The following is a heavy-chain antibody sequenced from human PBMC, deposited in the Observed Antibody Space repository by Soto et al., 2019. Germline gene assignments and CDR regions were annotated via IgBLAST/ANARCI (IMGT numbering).Heavy chain of an antibody. CDR3: GRGFSKSGIAAAGSLDY. CDR2: INHSGST. CDR1: GGSFSGYY. Sequence: SSETLSLTCAVYGGSFSGYYWSWIRQPPGKGLEWIGEINHSGSTNYNPSLKSRVTISVDTSKNQFSLKLSSVTAADTAVYYCGRGFSKSGIAAAGSLDYWGQGTLVTVSS. V-gene: IGHV4-34*01. J-gene: IGHJ4*02. D-gene: IGHD6-13*01.